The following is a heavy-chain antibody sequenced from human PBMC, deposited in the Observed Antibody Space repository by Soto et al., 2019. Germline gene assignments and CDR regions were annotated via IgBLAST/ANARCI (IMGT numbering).Heavy chain of an antibody. J-gene: IGHJ6*02. CDR1: GFTFSSYA. D-gene: IGHD2-2*01. V-gene: IGHV3-23*01. CDR3: AKDLEDIVVVPAHYGMDV. Sequence: PGGSLRLSCAASGFTFSSYAMSWVRQAPGKGLEWVSAIGGSGGSTYYADSVKGRFTISRDNSKNTLYLQMNSLRAEDTAVYYCAKDLEDIVVVPAHYGMDVWGQGTTVTVSS. CDR2: IGGSGGST.